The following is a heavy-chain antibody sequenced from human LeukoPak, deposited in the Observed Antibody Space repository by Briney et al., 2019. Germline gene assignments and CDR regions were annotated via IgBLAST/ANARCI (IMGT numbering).Heavy chain of an antibody. CDR3: AAEIAVAGTGGFDP. Sequence: ASVKVSCKASGLTFTSSAVQWVRQARGQRLEWIGWIVVGSGNTNYAQKFQERVTITRDMSTSTACMELSSLRSEDTAVYYCAAEIAVAGTGGFDPWGQGTLVTVSS. CDR2: IVVGSGNT. V-gene: IGHV1-58*01. D-gene: IGHD6-19*01. J-gene: IGHJ5*02. CDR1: GLTFTSSA.